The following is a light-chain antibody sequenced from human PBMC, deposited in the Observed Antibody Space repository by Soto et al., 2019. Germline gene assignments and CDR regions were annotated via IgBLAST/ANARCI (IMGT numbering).Light chain of an antibody. Sequence: VMTQSPGTLSVSPGETATLSCGTSQSVSTNLAWYQQKPGQAPRLLIYDASNRATGIPARFSGSGSGTDFTLTISSLEPEDFAVYYCQQRSNWPPSITFGQGTRLEIK. CDR3: QQRSNWPPSIT. CDR1: QSVSTN. J-gene: IGKJ5*01. CDR2: DAS. V-gene: IGKV3-11*01.